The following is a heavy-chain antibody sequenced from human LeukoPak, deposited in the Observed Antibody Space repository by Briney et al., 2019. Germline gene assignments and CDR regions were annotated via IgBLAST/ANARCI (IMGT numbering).Heavy chain of an antibody. D-gene: IGHD3-16*01. V-gene: IGHV3-74*01. CDR2: LASDETNK. Sequence: GGSLRLSCAASGLTISDSWIHWVRQAPGKGLMWVSRLASDETNKIYADSVKGRFTISRDNAKNSLYLQMNSLRAEDTAVYYCARDGMITAYAFDIWGQGTMVTVSS. CDR3: ARDGMITAYAFDI. J-gene: IGHJ3*02. CDR1: GLTISDSW.